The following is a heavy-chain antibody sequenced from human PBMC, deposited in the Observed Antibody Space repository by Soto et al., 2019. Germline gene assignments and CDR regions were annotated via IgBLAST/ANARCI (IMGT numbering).Heavy chain of an antibody. V-gene: IGHV1-69*01. D-gene: IGHD5-18*01. Sequence: QVQLVQSGAEVKKPGSSVKVSCKASGGTFSSYVISWVRQAPGQGLVWMGGIIPIFGTGNYALKFQGRVTITADESTRIGYRELNSLKSEDTGVYYCAGGRPAMDPYYYSGMVVWGQGTKVTVSS. J-gene: IGHJ6*02. CDR2: IIPIFGTG. CDR3: AGGRPAMDPYYYSGMVV. CDR1: GGTFSSYV.